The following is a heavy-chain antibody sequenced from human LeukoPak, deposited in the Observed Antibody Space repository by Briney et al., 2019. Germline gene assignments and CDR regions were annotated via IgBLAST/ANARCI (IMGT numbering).Heavy chain of an antibody. CDR1: RFTFSSYW. Sequence: GGSLRLSCAASRFTFSSYWMSWVRQAPGKGLEWAANIKQDGSEKYYVDSVKGRFTISRDNAKNSRYLQMNSLRAEDTAVYYCARVSGNYYRWFDSWGQGTLVTVSS. CDR3: ARVSGNYYRWFDS. J-gene: IGHJ5*01. V-gene: IGHV3-7*03. CDR2: IKQDGSEK. D-gene: IGHD1-26*01.